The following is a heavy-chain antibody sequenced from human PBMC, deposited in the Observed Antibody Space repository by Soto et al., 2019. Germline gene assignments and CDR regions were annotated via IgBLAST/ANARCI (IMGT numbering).Heavy chain of an antibody. V-gene: IGHV4-59*01. CDR3: ASVTVGGIVLAH. CDR2: IYFNGNT. J-gene: IGHJ1*01. Sequence: SEPLSLTNAVYGGSCGGYDGSWIRQSPGKGLEWIGYIYFNGNTNYNPSLKRRVTMSIDTSKKQFSLNLSSGTAADTSVYYCASVTVGGIVLAHLGNRSLVTVSS. D-gene: IGHD3-16*01. CDR1: GGSCGGYD.